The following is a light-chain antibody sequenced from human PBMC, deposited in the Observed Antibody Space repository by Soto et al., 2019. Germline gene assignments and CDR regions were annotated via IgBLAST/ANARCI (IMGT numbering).Light chain of an antibody. CDR1: QSVTSSS. Sequence: EIVLTQFPGTLSLSPGXRATLSCRASQSVTSSSLAWYQQKVGRAPRVLIYGASNRATGIPDRFSGSGSGTDFTLTITGLEPEDFAVYYCQQYGSSPRTFGQGTRLEIK. J-gene: IGKJ5*01. V-gene: IGKV3-20*01. CDR3: QQYGSSPRT. CDR2: GAS.